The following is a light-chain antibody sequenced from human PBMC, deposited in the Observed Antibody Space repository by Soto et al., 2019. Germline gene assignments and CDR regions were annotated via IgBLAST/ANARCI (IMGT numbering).Light chain of an antibody. CDR3: SSYTSSSPHVV. J-gene: IGLJ2*01. CDR2: EVS. CDR1: SSDVGHYNY. Sequence: QSVLTQPASVSGSPGQSITISCTGTSSDVGHYNYVSWYQQHPGKAPKLMIYEVSNRPSGVSNRFSGSKSGNTASLTISGLQAEDDADYYCSSYTSSSPHVVFGGGTKLTVL. V-gene: IGLV2-14*01.